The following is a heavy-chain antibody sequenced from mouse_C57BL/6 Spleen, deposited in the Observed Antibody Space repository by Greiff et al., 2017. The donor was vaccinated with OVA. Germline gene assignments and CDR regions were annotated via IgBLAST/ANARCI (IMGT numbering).Heavy chain of an antibody. CDR2: IYPGDGDT. CDR3: ARLDGYYGWYFDV. CDR1: GYAFSSSW. V-gene: IGHV1-82*01. J-gene: IGHJ1*03. Sequence: QVQLKQSGPELVKPGASVKISCKASGYAFSSSWMNWVKQRPGKGLEWIGRIYPGDGDTNYNGKFKGKATLTADKSSSTAYMQLSSLTSEDSAVYFCARLDGYYGWYFDVWGTGTTVTVSS. D-gene: IGHD2-3*01.